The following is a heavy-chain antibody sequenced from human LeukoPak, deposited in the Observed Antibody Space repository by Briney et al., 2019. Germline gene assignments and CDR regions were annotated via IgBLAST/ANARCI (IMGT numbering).Heavy chain of an antibody. CDR1: GFSISRGYY. CDR2: VYHSGST. J-gene: IGHJ4*02. CDR3: AHSGSYYSFDS. V-gene: IGHV4-38-2*01. D-gene: IGHD1-26*01. Sequence: PSETLSLTCAVSGFSISRGYYWAWIGQPPGKGPDWIASVYHSGSTYYNPSLKSRVSMSVDTSKNQFSLKLSPVTAADTPVYYSAHSGSYYSFDSWGQGALVTVSS.